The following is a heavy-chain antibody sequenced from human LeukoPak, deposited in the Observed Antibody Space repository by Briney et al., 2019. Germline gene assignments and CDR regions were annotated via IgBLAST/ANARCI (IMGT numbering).Heavy chain of an antibody. CDR3: ARPKLYGSGSPAGY. CDR1: GYYFPSYW. V-gene: IGHV5-51*01. Sequence: GESLKISCKGSGYYFPSYWIGWVRQPPGKGLEWMGIIYPGDSDTTYSPSFQGQVTISADTSISPAHLQWTSLKASAPALYSCARPKLYGSGSPAGYWGQGTLVTVSS. J-gene: IGHJ4*02. CDR2: IYPGDSDT. D-gene: IGHD3-10*01.